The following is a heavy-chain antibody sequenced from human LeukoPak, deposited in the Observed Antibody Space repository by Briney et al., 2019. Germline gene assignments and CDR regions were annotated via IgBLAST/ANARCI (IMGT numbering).Heavy chain of an antibody. J-gene: IGHJ3*02. CDR1: GYTFTGYH. Sequence: GASVKVSCKASGYTFTGYHMHCVRQAPGQRLEWMGWINPNSGGTNYAQKLQGRVTMTRDTSISTAYMELSRLRSDDTAVYYCARDRGSWASDGAFDIWGQGTMVTVSS. V-gene: IGHV1-2*02. CDR2: INPNSGGT. CDR3: ARDRGSWASDGAFDI. D-gene: IGHD6-13*01.